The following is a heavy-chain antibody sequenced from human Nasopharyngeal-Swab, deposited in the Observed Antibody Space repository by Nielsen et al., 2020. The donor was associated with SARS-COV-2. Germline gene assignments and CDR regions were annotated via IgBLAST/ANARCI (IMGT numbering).Heavy chain of an antibody. J-gene: IGHJ4*02. Sequence: GESLKISCATSGFTFSNYGMHWVRQAPGKGLEWVALISRDGNNEYYADSVQGRFTIFRDSSKNTLFLQMNSLRVEDTAVYYCARDAPAHYGAFYWGRGTLVTVSS. CDR2: ISRDGNNE. CDR3: ARDAPAHYGAFY. CDR1: GFTFSNYG. V-gene: IGHV3-30*03. D-gene: IGHD4-17*01.